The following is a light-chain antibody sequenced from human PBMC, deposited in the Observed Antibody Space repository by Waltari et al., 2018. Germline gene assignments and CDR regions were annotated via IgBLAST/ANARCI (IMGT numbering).Light chain of an antibody. V-gene: IGLV1-44*01. J-gene: IGLJ2*01. Sequence: QSVLTQPPSASGTPGQRVTISCSGSSSNIGSNTVNWYQHLPGTAPKLLIYSNNQRPSGVPARFSGSKSGTSASLAISGLQSEDEADYYCAARDDSLNGHVFGGGAKLTVL. CDR2: SNN. CDR3: AARDDSLNGHV. CDR1: SSNIGSNT.